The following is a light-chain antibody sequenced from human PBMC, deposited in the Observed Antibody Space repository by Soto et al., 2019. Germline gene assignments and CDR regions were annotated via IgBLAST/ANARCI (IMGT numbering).Light chain of an antibody. V-gene: IGKV3-20*01. CDR1: QGVSDNY. Sequence: EVVLTQSPGTLSLSPGEGATLSCRASQGVSDNYLAWYQHKPGQPPRLLIYGASNRATAIPDRFSGSGSGTEFTLTIIRLEPEDFAVYFCQQYGSSPRTFGQGTKLDIK. CDR3: QQYGSSPRT. J-gene: IGKJ2*01. CDR2: GAS.